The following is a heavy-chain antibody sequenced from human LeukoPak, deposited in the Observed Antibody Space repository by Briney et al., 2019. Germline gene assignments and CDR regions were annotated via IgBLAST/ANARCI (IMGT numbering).Heavy chain of an antibody. J-gene: IGHJ3*02. Sequence: GGSLRLSCAASGFTFSSYWMSWVRQAPGKGLEWVANIKQDGSAKYYVDSVKGRFTISRDNAKNSLYLQMNSLRTEDTAVYYCAKGAIWYGDYWEAFDIWGQGTMVTVSS. V-gene: IGHV3-7*01. CDR3: AKGAIWYGDYWEAFDI. CDR2: IKQDGSAK. CDR1: GFTFSSYW. D-gene: IGHD4-17*01.